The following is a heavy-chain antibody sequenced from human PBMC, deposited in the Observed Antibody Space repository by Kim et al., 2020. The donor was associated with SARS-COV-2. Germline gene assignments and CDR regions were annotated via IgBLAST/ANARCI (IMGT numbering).Heavy chain of an antibody. V-gene: IGHV4-34*01. Sequence: SETLSLTCAVYGGSFSGYYWSWIRQPPGKGLEWIGEINHSGSTNYNPSLKSRVTISVDTSKNQFSLKLSSVTAADTAVYYCARGPIGYSSSWLTVRGYF. CDR3: ARGPIGYSSSWLTVRGYF. J-gene: IGHJ1*01. CDR2: INHSGST. CDR1: GGSFSGYY. D-gene: IGHD6-13*01.